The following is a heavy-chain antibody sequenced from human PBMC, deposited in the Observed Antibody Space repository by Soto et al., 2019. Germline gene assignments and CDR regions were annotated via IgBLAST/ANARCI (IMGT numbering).Heavy chain of an antibody. Sequence: WVSLSLSCAPSGFSFSDYYMIWIRQAQAQGLEYISYISSSSGSTNYADSVKGRLTISTDNAKNTLYLQISSPRADDKTAFYYASVQGCDDRLYCSRGIDVWGQGTMVTVSS. J-gene: IGHJ6*02. CDR3: ASVQGCDDRLYCSRGIDV. CDR2: ISSSSGST. D-gene: IGHD2-21*02. V-gene: IGHV3-11*03. CDR1: GFSFSDYY.